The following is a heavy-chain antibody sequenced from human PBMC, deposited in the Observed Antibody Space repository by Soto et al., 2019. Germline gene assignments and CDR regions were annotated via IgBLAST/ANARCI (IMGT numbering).Heavy chain of an antibody. V-gene: IGHV3-23*01. CDR1: GFTFSSYA. J-gene: IGHJ4*02. CDR2: ISGSGGST. D-gene: IGHD6-13*01. Sequence: EVRLLESGGGLVQPGGSLRLSCAASGFTFSSYAMSWVRQAPGKGLEWVSAISGSGGSTYYADSVKGRFTISRDNSKNTLYLQMNSLRAEDTAVYYCAKGEAALSVYFDYWGQGTLVTVSS. CDR3: AKGEAALSVYFDY.